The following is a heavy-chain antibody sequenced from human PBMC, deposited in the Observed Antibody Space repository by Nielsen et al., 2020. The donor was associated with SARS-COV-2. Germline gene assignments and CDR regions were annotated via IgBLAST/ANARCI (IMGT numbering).Heavy chain of an antibody. V-gene: IGHV3-30*18. J-gene: IGHJ6*02. CDR1: GFTFNNYG. CDR2: ISYEGSKK. D-gene: IGHD3-16*01. Sequence: GGSLRLSCAASGFTFNNYGFHWVRQAPGKGLEWVASISYEGSKKYYADSLKGRFTISRDTSKNTVYLQMNSLTVEDTAVYHCAKRRAVFMLTFGGEGAMDVWGQGTTVSVSS. CDR3: AKRRAVFMLTFGGEGAMDV.